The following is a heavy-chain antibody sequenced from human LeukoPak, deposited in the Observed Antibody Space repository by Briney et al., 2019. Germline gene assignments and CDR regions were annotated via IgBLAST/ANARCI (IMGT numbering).Heavy chain of an antibody. CDR2: ITSGSTI. CDR3: ARKYYYDSSGYIDY. D-gene: IGHD3-22*01. CDR1: GVTFSSYE. Sequence: VGSLRLSCAASGVTFSSYEMNWVRQAPGKGLEWVSYITSGSTIYYTDSVKGRFTISRDNAKNSLYLQMNGLRAEDTAVYYCARKYYYDSSGYIDYWGQGTLVTVSS. J-gene: IGHJ4*02. V-gene: IGHV3-48*03.